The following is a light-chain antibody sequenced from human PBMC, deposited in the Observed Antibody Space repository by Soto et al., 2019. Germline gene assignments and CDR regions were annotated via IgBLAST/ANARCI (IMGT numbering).Light chain of an antibody. J-gene: IGKJ1*01. CDR2: DAS. Sequence: DIQMTQSPSTLSASVGDRVTITGRARQSISSGLAWYQQKPGKAPKLLIYDASSLESGVPSRFSGSGSGTEFTLTISSLQPDDFATYYCQQYNSYSPWTFGQGTKVDIK. CDR1: QSISSG. V-gene: IGKV1-5*01. CDR3: QQYNSYSPWT.